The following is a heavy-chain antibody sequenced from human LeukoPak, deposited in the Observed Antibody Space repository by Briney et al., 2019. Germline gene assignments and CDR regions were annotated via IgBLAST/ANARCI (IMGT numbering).Heavy chain of an antibody. J-gene: IGHJ6*02. Sequence: GGSLRLSCAASGFTFSSYGMHWVRQAPGKGLEWVGFIRSKAYGGTTEYAASVKGRFTISRDDSKSIAYLQMNSLKTEDTAVYYCTRGGNVLRFLEWLTNYGMDVWGQGTTVTVSS. CDR3: TRGGNVLRFLEWLTNYGMDV. CDR1: GFTFSSYG. V-gene: IGHV3-49*04. CDR2: IRSKAYGGTT. D-gene: IGHD3-3*01.